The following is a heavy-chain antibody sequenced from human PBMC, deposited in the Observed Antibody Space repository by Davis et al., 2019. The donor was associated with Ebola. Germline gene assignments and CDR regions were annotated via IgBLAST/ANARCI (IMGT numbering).Heavy chain of an antibody. J-gene: IGHJ5*02. CDR1: GFTFSNAW. CDR3: TTDPITLLAVADWFDP. CDR2: IKSKTDGGTT. Sequence: GESLKISCAASGFTFSNAWMSWVRQAPGKGLEWVGRIKSKTDGGTTDYAAPVKGRFTISRDDSKNTLYLQMNSLKTKDTAVYYCTTDPITLLAVADWFDPWGQGTLVTVSS. D-gene: IGHD6-19*01. V-gene: IGHV3-15*01.